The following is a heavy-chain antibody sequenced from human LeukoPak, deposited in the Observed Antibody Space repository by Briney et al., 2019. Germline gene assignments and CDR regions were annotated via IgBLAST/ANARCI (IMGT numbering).Heavy chain of an antibody. V-gene: IGHV1-2*02. J-gene: IGHJ4*02. D-gene: IGHD6-19*01. Sequence: ASVKVSCKASGYTFTGYYMHWVRQAPGRGLEWMGWINPNSGGTNYAQKFQGRVTMTRDTSISTAYMELSRLRSDDTAVYYCARAGFSYSSGWYSPDPYFDYWGQGTLVTVSS. CDR3: ARAGFSYSSGWYSPDPYFDY. CDR2: INPNSGGT. CDR1: GYTFTGYY.